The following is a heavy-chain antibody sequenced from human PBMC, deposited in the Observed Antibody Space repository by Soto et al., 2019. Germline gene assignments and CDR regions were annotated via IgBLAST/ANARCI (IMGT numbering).Heavy chain of an antibody. CDR3: ARGTLDYDFWSGSLNWFDP. D-gene: IGHD3-3*01. Sequence: SETLSLTCAGYGGSFSGYYWSWIRQPPGKGLGWIGEINHSGSTNYNPSLKSRVTISVDTSKNQFSLKLSSVTAADTAVYYCARGTLDYDFWSGSLNWFDPWGQGTLVTVS. CDR1: GGSFSGYY. V-gene: IGHV4-34*01. CDR2: INHSGST. J-gene: IGHJ5*02.